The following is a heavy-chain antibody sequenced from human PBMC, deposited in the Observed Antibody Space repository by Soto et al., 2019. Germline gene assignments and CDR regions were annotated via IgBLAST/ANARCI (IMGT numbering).Heavy chain of an antibody. V-gene: IGHV1-69*01. Sequence: QVQLVQSGAEVKKPGSSVKVSCKASGGTSSSYAISWVRQAPGQGLEWMGGIIPIFGTANYAQKFQGRLTITADESTSTADMALSSLRSEDTAVYYCARGDDKPGDSPNFDSWGQGPLVTVSS. CDR2: IIPIFGTA. CDR1: GGTSSSYA. CDR3: ARGDDKPGDSPNFDS. D-gene: IGHD3-22*01. J-gene: IGHJ4*02.